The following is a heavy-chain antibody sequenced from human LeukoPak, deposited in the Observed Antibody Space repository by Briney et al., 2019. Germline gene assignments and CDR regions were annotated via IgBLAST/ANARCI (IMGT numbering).Heavy chain of an antibody. CDR3: ASTSGAAAGKGWFDP. Sequence: GASVKVSCKASGYTFTSYGISWVRQAPGQGLEWMGIINPSGGSTSYAQKFQGRVTMTTDTSTSTAYMELRSLRSDDTAVYYCASTSGAAAGKGWFDPWGQGTLVTVSS. D-gene: IGHD6-13*01. CDR1: GYTFTSYG. J-gene: IGHJ5*02. CDR2: INPSGGST. V-gene: IGHV1-18*01.